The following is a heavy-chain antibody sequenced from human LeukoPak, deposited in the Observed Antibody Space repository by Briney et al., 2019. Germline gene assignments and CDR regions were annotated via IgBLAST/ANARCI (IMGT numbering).Heavy chain of an antibody. V-gene: IGHV4-34*01. Sequence: SETLSLTCAVYGGSFSGYYWSWIRQPPGKGLEWIGEINHSGSTNYNPSLKSRVTISVDTSKNQFSLKLTFVTAADTAVYYCARGYSSSWYGEPIFDYYYYMDVWGKGTTVTVSS. J-gene: IGHJ6*03. CDR1: GGSFSGYY. CDR2: INHSGST. D-gene: IGHD6-13*01. CDR3: ARGYSSSWYGEPIFDYYYYMDV.